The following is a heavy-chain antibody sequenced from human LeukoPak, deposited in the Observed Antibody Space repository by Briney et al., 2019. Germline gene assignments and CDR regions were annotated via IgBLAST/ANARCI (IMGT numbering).Heavy chain of an antibody. V-gene: IGHV3-43*01. CDR2: ISWDGGNT. CDR1: GFTCDDYT. D-gene: IGHD1-26*01. CDR3: AREGGD. J-gene: IGHJ4*02. Sequence: PGGSLRLSCAASGFTCDDYTMHWVRQAPGKGLERVYIISWDGGNTYYADSVKGRFTISRDNSTNSLYLQMNSLRTEDTALYYCAREGGDWGQGTLVTVS.